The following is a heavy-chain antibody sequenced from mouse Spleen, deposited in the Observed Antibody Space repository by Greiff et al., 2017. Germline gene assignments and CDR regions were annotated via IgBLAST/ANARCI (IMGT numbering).Heavy chain of an antibody. CDR1: GYTFTSYW. CDR3: ARGRAGTGFAY. CDR2: IDPSDSYI. Sequence: VQLQQPGAELVMPGASVKLSCKASGYTFTSYWMHWVQQRPGQGLEWIGEIDPSDSYINYNQKFKGKGTLTVDKSTSTAYMQLSSLTSEDSAVYYCARGRAGTGFAYWGQGTLVTVSA. J-gene: IGHJ3*01. V-gene: IGHV1-69*01. D-gene: IGHD3-3*01.